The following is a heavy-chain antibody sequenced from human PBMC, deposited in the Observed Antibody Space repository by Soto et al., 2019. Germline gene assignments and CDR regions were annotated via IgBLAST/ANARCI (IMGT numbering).Heavy chain of an antibody. V-gene: IGHV4-4*07. J-gene: IGHJ4*02. CDR2: KSISGST. Sequence: QVQLQESGPGLVTPSETLSLTCTVSGGSMSDYFWTWIRLPAGKRLEWIGRKSISGSTDYNPSLKGRASMSVDTSNNQFSLRLISVTAADTALYYCARSLGSAAGWSFDVWAQGILVTVSS. CDR1: GGSMSDYF. CDR3: ARSLGSAAGWSFDV. D-gene: IGHD3-16*01.